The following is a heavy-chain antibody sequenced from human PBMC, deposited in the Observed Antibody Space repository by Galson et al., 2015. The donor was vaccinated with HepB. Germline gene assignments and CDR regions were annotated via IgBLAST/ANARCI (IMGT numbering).Heavy chain of an antibody. J-gene: IGHJ3*02. CDR1: GFTFSSYS. V-gene: IGHV3-48*02. CDR3: ARDPREDYDYYDSSGYGGARGAFDI. Sequence: SLRLSCAASGFTFSSYSMNWVRQAPGKGLEWVSYISSSSSTIYYADSVKGRFTISRDNAKNSLYLQMNSLRDEDTAVYYCARDPREDYDYYDSSGYGGARGAFDIWGQGTMVTVSS. CDR2: ISSSSSTI. D-gene: IGHD3-22*01.